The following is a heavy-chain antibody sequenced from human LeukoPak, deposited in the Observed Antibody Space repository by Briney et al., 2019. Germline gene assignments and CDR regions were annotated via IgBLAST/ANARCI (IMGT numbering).Heavy chain of an antibody. CDR3: ARLYGTFLEWSPYFDY. D-gene: IGHD3-3*02. Sequence: GASVKVSCKASGYTFTSYYMHWVRQAPGQGLEWMGIINPSGGSTSYAQKFQGRVTMTRDTSTSTVYMELSSLRSEDTAVYYCARLYGTFLEWSPYFDYWGQGTLVTVSS. CDR1: GYTFTSYY. CDR2: INPSGGST. V-gene: IGHV1-46*01. J-gene: IGHJ4*02.